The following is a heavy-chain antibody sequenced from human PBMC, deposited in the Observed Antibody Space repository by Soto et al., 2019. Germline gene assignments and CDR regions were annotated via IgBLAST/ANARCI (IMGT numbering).Heavy chain of an antibody. Sequence: PSETLSLTCTVSGGSISSYYWGWIRQPPGKGLEWVGYIYYSGSTNYNPSLKSRVTISVDTSKNQFSLKLSSVTAADTAVYYCARDSLDFWSGYYPYYYYYGMDVWGQGTTVTVSS. CDR1: GGSISSYY. CDR2: IYYSGST. CDR3: ARDSLDFWSGYYPYYYYYGMDV. D-gene: IGHD3-3*01. V-gene: IGHV4-59*01. J-gene: IGHJ6*02.